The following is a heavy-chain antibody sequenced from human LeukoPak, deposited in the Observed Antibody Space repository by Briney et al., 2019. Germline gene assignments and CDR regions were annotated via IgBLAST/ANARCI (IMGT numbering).Heavy chain of an antibody. D-gene: IGHD3-10*01. CDR1: GFTFSSYG. Sequence: GGSLRLSCAASGFTFSSYGMHWVRQVPGKRLEWVAVIWYDGSNKYYADSVKGRFTISRDNSKNTLYLQMNNLRAEDTAVYYCARDSGSDAFDIWGQGTMVTVSS. J-gene: IGHJ3*02. CDR3: ARDSGSDAFDI. V-gene: IGHV3-33*01. CDR2: IWYDGSNK.